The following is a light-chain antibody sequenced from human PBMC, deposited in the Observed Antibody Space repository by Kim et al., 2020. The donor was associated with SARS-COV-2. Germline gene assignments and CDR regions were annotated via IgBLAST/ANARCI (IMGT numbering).Light chain of an antibody. CDR3: NSRDSSGNPLRV. Sequence: LGQTVSTTCQGDSLTTYYASWYQQKPGQAPVVVVYGKNDRPSGIPDRFSGSTSGNTASLTITGAQAEDEADYYCNSRDSSGNPLRVFGGGTKLTVL. V-gene: IGLV3-19*01. CDR1: SLTTYY. J-gene: IGLJ3*02. CDR2: GKN.